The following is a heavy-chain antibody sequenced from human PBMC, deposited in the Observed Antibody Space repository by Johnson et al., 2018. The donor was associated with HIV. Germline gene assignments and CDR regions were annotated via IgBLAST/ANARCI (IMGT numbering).Heavy chain of an antibody. CDR1: GFTFGTYW. Sequence: VQLVESGGGLVQPGESLRLSCVVSGFTFGTYWMTWVRQAPGNGLEWVATIKLDGSDKYYLDSVKGRFTISRDNGRNSLYLQMNSLRAEDTAVYYCARKVDAFDIWGQGTKVTVSS. J-gene: IGHJ3*02. V-gene: IGHV3-7*03. CDR3: ARKVDAFDI. CDR2: IKLDGSDK.